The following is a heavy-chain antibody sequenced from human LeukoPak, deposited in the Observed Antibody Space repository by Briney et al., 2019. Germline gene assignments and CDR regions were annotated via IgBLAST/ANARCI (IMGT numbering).Heavy chain of an antibody. CDR3: ARVASSSSLFGAFDI. Sequence: GGSLRLSCAASGFTFSSYDMHWVRQATGRGLEWVSAIGTAGDTYYPGSVKGRFTISRENAKNSLYLQMNSLRAGDTAVYYCARVASSSSLFGAFDIWGQGTMVTVSS. CDR1: GFTFSSYD. V-gene: IGHV3-13*01. CDR2: IGTAGDT. J-gene: IGHJ3*02. D-gene: IGHD6-6*01.